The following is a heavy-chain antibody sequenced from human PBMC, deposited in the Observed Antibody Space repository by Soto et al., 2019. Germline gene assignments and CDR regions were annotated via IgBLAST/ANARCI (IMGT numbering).Heavy chain of an antibody. Sequence: GGSLRLSCAASGFTVSSNYMSWVRQAPGKGLEWVSVIYSGGSTYYADSVKGRFTISRDNSKNTLYLQMNSLRAEDTAVYYCAILTPSVLRSGYWGQGTLVTVSS. CDR2: IYSGGST. CDR1: GFTVSSNY. D-gene: IGHD4-17*01. J-gene: IGHJ4*02. V-gene: IGHV3-66*01. CDR3: AILTPSVLRSGY.